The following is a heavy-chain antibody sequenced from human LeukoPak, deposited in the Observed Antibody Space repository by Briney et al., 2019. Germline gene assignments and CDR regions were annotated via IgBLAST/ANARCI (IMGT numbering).Heavy chain of an antibody. CDR2: INGGSGHA. J-gene: IGHJ2*01. CDR1: GYTFTSYA. CDR3: ARGDWHWYFDL. V-gene: IGHV1-3*01. Sequence: ASVKVSCKASGYTFTSYAMHWVRQAPGQGLEWMGCINGGSGHARYSERFQDRVTITRDTSTNTAYLDLRSLRSQDTAVYYCARGDWHWYFDLWGRGTLVTVSS. D-gene: IGHD3-9*01.